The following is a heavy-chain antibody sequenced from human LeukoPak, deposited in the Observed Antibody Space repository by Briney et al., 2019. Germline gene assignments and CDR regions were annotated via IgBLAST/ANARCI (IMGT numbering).Heavy chain of an antibody. D-gene: IGHD3-3*02. CDR3: ARALGDYYYGMDV. CDR2: IYHSGST. J-gene: IGHJ6*02. V-gene: IGHV4-30-2*01. Sequence: PSQTLSLTCAVSGGSISSGGYSWSWIRQPPGRGLEWIGYIYHSGSTYYNPSLKSRVTISVDRSKNQFSLKPSSVTAADTAVYYCARALGDYYYGMDVWGQGTTVTVSS. CDR1: GGSISSGGYS.